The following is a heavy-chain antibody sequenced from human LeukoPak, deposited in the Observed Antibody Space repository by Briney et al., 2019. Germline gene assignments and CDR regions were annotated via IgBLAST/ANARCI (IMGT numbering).Heavy chain of an antibody. V-gene: IGHV1-58*02. CDR1: GFTFTSSA. Sequence: SVKVSCKASGFTFTSSAMQWVRQARGQRLEWIGWIVVGSGNTNYAQKFQERVTITRDMSTSTAYMELSSLRSEDTAVYYCARVLRGVAVLFDPWGQGTLVTVSS. J-gene: IGHJ5*02. D-gene: IGHD6-19*01. CDR2: IVVGSGNT. CDR3: ARVLRGVAVLFDP.